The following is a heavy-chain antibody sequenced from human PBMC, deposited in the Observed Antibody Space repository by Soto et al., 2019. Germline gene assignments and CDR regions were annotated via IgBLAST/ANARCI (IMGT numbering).Heavy chain of an antibody. CDR3: ARFGASRSMEFGTNAFDI. Sequence: PGGSLKSSCSGSGYSFSTYWIAWGRQMPGKGLEWMGIIYPGDSDTRYSPSFQGQVTISADTSTKTAYLQWSSLRSEDTAVYYCARFGASRSMEFGTNAFDIWGQGTMVTVSS. J-gene: IGHJ3*02. CDR2: IYPGDSDT. V-gene: IGHV5-51*01. D-gene: IGHD3-10*01. CDR1: GYSFSTYW.